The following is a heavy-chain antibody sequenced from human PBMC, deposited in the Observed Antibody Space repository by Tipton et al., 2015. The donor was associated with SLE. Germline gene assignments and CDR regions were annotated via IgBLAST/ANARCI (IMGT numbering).Heavy chain of an antibody. Sequence: TLSLTCTVSGGSISSYYWSWIRQHPGKGLEWIGYIYYSGSTYYNPSLKSRVTISVDTSKNQFSLKLSSVTAADTAVYYCARQPRSDYDDSSGYYHNWSDPSAAGTLVAVTS. V-gene: IGHV4-59*08. CDR3: ARQPRSDYDDSSGYYHNWSDP. D-gene: IGHD3-22*01. J-gene: IGHJ5*02. CDR2: IYYSGST. CDR1: GGSISSYY.